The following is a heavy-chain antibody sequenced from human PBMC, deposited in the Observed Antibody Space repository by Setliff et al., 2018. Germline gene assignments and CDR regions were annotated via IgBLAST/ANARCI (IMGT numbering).Heavy chain of an antibody. CDR2: ISGSGGST. V-gene: IGHV3-23*01. CDR1: GFTFSSYA. CDR3: AKALNFWSGHSNYYYYYMDV. Sequence: GESLKISCAASGFTFSSYAMSWVRQAPGKGLEWVSAISGSGGSTYYADSVKGRFTIDRDNYKQTLYLQMNSLRAEDTAVYYCAKALNFWSGHSNYYYYYMDVWGKGTTVTVSS. D-gene: IGHD3-3*01. J-gene: IGHJ6*03.